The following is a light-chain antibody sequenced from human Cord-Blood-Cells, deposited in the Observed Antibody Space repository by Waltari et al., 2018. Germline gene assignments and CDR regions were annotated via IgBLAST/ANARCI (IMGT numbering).Light chain of an antibody. CDR2: DAS. CDR3: QQRSNWSPT. CDR1: QSVSSY. V-gene: IGKV3-11*01. Sequence: EIVLTQSPATLSLSPGERATLSCRASQSVSSYLAWYQQKPGQAPRLLIYDASNRATGIPARFSSSGSGTDFTLTISSLEPDDFAVYYCQQRSNWSPTFGQGTKVEI. J-gene: IGKJ1*01.